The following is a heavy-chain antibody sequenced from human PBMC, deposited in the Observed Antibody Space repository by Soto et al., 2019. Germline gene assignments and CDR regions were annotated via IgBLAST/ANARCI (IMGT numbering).Heavy chain of an antibody. CDR3: ARRSRASVAGTPVDY. Sequence: PGESLKISCKGSGYSFTSYWIGWVRQMPGKGLEWMGIIYPGDSDTRYSPSFQGQVTISADKSISTAYLQWSSLKASDTAMYYCARRSRASVAGTPVDYCGQGTLVTVSS. D-gene: IGHD6-19*01. V-gene: IGHV5-51*01. J-gene: IGHJ4*02. CDR2: IYPGDSDT. CDR1: GYSFTSYW.